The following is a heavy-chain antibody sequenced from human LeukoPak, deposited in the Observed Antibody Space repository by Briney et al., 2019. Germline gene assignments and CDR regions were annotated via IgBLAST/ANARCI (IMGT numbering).Heavy chain of an antibody. Sequence: SETLSLTCAVYGGSFSGYYWSWIRQPPGKGLEWIGEINHSGSTNYNPSLKSRVTISVDTSKNQFSLKLSSVTAADTAVYYCARGSRAAMVNEYYYGMDVWGQGTTVTASS. V-gene: IGHV4-34*01. CDR2: INHSGST. CDR1: GGSFSGYY. D-gene: IGHD5-18*01. CDR3: ARGSRAAMVNEYYYGMDV. J-gene: IGHJ6*02.